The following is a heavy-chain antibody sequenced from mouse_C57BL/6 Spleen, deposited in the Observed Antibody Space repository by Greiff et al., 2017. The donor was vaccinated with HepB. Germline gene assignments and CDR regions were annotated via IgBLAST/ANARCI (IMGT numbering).Heavy chain of an antibody. V-gene: IGHV1-64*01. CDR1: GYTFTSYW. CDR2: IHPNSGST. CDR3: AREGNYYSNYEVFAY. Sequence: QVQLKESGAELVKPGASVKLSCKASGYTFTSYWMHWVKQRPGQGLEWIGMIHPNSGSTNYNEKFKSKATLTVDKSSSTAYMQLSSLTSEDSAVYYCAREGNYYSNYEVFAYWGQGTLVTVSA. D-gene: IGHD2-5*01. J-gene: IGHJ3*01.